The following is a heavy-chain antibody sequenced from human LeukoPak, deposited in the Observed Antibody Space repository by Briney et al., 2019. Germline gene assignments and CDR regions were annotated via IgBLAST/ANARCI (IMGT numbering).Heavy chain of an antibody. D-gene: IGHD3-9*01. J-gene: IGHJ4*02. V-gene: IGHV1-69*05. CDR2: IIPIFGTA. Sequence: ASVKVSCKASVGTFSGYAISWVRQAPGHGLEWMGGIIPIFGTANYAHNFQGRVTITTDGSTSTAYMELSSLRSEDTAVYYCARDFHNHDILTGYYNRGYYFDYWGQGTLVTVSS. CDR1: VGTFSGYA. CDR3: ARDFHNHDILTGYYNRGYYFDY.